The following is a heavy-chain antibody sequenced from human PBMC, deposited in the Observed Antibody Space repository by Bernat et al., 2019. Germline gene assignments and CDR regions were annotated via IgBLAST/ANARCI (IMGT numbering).Heavy chain of an antibody. CDR1: GGSISSGGYY. CDR3: AREGGGGYGGRRPNFDY. CDR2: IYYSGST. J-gene: IGHJ4*02. D-gene: IGHD6-25*01. Sequence: QVQLQESGPGLVKPSQTLSLTCTVSGGSISSGGYYWSWIRQHPGKGLEWIGYIYYSGSTYDNPSLKSRVTISVDTSKNQFSLKLSSVTAADTAVYYCAREGGGGYGGRRPNFDYWGQGTLVTVSS. V-gene: IGHV4-31*03.